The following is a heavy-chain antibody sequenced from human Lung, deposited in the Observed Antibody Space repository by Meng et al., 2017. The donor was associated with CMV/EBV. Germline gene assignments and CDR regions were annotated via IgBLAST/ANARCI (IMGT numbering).Heavy chain of an antibody. D-gene: IGHD2-2*01. CDR2: ITPIVAIP. CDR1: GGTFSDYT. V-gene: IGHV1-69*02. J-gene: IGHJ5*01. Sequence: SXXVSXKASGGTFSDYTISWVRQAPGQGLEWMGRITPIVAIPRYAQRYQDRVTITADKFTGTTYMEVTRVTFEDAAVYSCARSKCSSDNCRDGYNWFDFWXQGTLVTVSS. CDR3: ARSKCSSDNCRDGYNWFDF.